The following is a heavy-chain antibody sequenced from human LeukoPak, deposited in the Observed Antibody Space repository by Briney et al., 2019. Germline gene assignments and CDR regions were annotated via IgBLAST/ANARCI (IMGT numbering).Heavy chain of an antibody. CDR3: ARVAGYGSGY. V-gene: IGHV3-74*01. J-gene: IGHJ4*02. CDR1: GFIINNYW. D-gene: IGHD3-10*01. Sequence: GGSLRLSCIASGFIINNYWMHWVRQAPGKGLVWVSTFKSDGSGTIYADSVKGRFTMSRDNAKNTLYLQMNSLRAEDTAVYYCARVAGYGSGYWGQGTLVTVSS. CDR2: FKSDGSGT.